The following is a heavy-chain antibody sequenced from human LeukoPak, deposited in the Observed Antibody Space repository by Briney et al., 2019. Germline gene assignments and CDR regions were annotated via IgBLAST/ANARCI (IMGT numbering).Heavy chain of an antibody. CDR3: ARGTMVNWFDP. J-gene: IGHJ5*02. V-gene: IGHV3-74*01. D-gene: IGHD4/OR15-4a*01. CDR2: INSDGSST. CDR1: GFTFSSYW. Sequence: PGGSLRLSCAASGFTFSSYWMHWVRQVPGKGLVCVSRINSDGSSTVYADSVKGRFTISRDNAKNTLYLQMNSLRADDTAVYYCARGTMVNWFDPWGQGTLVIVSS.